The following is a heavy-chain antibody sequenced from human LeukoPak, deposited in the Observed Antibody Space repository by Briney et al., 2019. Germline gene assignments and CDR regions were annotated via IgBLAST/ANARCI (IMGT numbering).Heavy chain of an antibody. V-gene: IGHV3-23*01. CDR3: AKDGPDGYLPGYYGMDV. J-gene: IGHJ6*02. D-gene: IGHD5-24*01. Sequence: PGGSLRLSCAASGFTFSSYAMSWVRQAPGKGLEWVSAISGSGGSTYYADSVKGRFTISRDNSKNTLYLQMNSLRAEDTAVYYCAKDGPDGYLPGYYGMDVWGQGTTVTVSS. CDR2: ISGSGGST. CDR1: GFTFSSYA.